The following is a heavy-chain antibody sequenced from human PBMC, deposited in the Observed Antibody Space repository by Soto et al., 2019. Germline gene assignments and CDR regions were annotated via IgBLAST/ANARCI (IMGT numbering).Heavy chain of an antibody. CDR3: ARGPFWSGYFDP. CDR2: IIPIFGTA. V-gene: IGHV1-69*06. D-gene: IGHD3-3*01. CDR1: GGTFSSYA. Sequence: AVKVSCKASGGTFSSYAISGVRQAPGQGREWMGGIIPIFGTANYAHKFQGRVTITADKSTSTAYMELSSLRSADTAVYYCARGPFWSGYFDPWGQGTLVTVSS. J-gene: IGHJ5*02.